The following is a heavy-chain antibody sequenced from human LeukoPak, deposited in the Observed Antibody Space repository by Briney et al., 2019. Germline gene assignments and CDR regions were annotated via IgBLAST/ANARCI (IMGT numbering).Heavy chain of an antibody. J-gene: IGHJ4*02. CDR1: GYTLTELS. Sequence: EASVKVSCKVSGYTLTELSMHRVRQAPGKGLEWMGGFDPEDGETIYAQKFQGRVTMTEDTSTDTAYMELSSLRSEDTAVYYCATGYQLLSLYYFDYWGQGTLVTVSS. D-gene: IGHD2-2*01. V-gene: IGHV1-24*01. CDR2: FDPEDGET. CDR3: ATGYQLLSLYYFDY.